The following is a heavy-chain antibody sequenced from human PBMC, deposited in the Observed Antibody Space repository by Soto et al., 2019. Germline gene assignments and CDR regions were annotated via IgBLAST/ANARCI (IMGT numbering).Heavy chain of an antibody. CDR1: GFTCSTSW. V-gene: IGHV3-74*01. CDR3: TRGGNYYFDY. J-gene: IGHJ4*02. D-gene: IGHD1-7*01. CDR2: INGDGGTI. Sequence: EVQLVEAGGGLVQPGGSLRLSCAASGFTCSTSWIHWVRQAPGKGLVWVSRINGDGGTINYADSVKGRFTISRDNAKNTVYLQMNSRSADDTAVYYCTRGGNYYFDYWGQGTLVTVSS.